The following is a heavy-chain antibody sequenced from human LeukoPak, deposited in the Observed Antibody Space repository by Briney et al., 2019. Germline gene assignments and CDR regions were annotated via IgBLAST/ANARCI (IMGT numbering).Heavy chain of an antibody. J-gene: IGHJ6*03. D-gene: IGHD6-6*01. V-gene: IGHV4-39*01. CDR1: GGSISSSSYY. CDR3: ARHEQQLVWVDYYYYMDV. Sequence: NPSETLSLTCTVSGGSISSSSYYWGWIRQPPGKGLEWIGSIYYSGSTHYNPSLKSRVTISVDTSKNQFSLKLSSVTAADTAVYYCARHEQQLVWVDYYYYMDVWGKGTTVTVSS. CDR2: IYYSGST.